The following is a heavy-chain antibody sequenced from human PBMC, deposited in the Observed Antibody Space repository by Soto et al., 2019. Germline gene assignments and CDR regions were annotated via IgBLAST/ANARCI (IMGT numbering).Heavy chain of an antibody. V-gene: IGHV4-39*01. CDR2: VHYSGSA. CDR3: ARHRWGSGSYSGLLDF. D-gene: IGHD3-10*01. CDR1: GGSISTSSYF. Sequence: LSLTCSVSGGSISTSSYFWGWIRQPPGKGLEWVGAVHYSGSANYRSSLQSRVTISVDTSQNQFPLRLRSVTAADTAVYYCARHRWGSGSYSGLLDFWGQGALVTVSS. J-gene: IGHJ4*02.